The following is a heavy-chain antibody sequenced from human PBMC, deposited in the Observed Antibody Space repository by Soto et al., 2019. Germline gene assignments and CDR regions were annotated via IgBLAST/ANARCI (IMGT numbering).Heavy chain of an antibody. J-gene: IGHJ6*02. D-gene: IGHD6-19*01. CDR3: ARDDPIAVAGARYYGMDV. Sequence: SETLSLTCTVSGGSISSYYWSWIRQPPGKGLEWIGYIYYSGSTNYDPSLKSRVTISVDTSKNQFSLKLSSVTAADTAVYYCARDDPIAVAGARYYGMDVWGQGTTVTVS. CDR2: IYYSGST. CDR1: GGSISSYY. V-gene: IGHV4-59*01.